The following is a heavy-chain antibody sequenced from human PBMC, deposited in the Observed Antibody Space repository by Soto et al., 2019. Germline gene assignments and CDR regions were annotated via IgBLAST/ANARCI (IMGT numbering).Heavy chain of an antibody. J-gene: IGHJ3*02. V-gene: IGHV3-30*18. CDR3: AKGLLAIVGTTLPRDAFNI. CDR1: GFSFTTYV. Sequence: QVQLVESGGGVVQPGRSLRLSCAASGFSFTTYVMHWVRQAPGKGLERVAVISHDGSYKYYGDAVKGRLTISRDTSKNAVYLEMNSLRAEDRAVYYCAKGLLAIVGTTLPRDAFNIWGQGTMVTVSS. D-gene: IGHD1-26*01. CDR2: ISHDGSYK.